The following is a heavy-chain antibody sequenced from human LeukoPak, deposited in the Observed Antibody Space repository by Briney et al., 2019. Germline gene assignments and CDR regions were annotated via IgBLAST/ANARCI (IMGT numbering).Heavy chain of an antibody. V-gene: IGHV3-21*04. D-gene: IGHD3-10*01. J-gene: IGHJ4*02. Sequence: GSLRLSCAASGFTFRTYSMNWVRQAPGKGLEWVSSISSSGTYIYYADSVKGRFTISRDNSKNTLYLQMNSLRAEDTAVYYCAKDYYYGSGSYDYWGKGTLVTVSS. CDR1: GFTFRTYS. CDR2: ISSSGTYI. CDR3: AKDYYYGSGSYDY.